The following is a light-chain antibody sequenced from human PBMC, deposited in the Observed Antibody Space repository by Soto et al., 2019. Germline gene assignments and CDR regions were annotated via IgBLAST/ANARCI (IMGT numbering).Light chain of an antibody. J-gene: IGKJ1*01. CDR2: WAS. Sequence: DIVMTQSPDSLAVSLGESATINCKSSQSVLFSSNNKAYLAWYQQKPGQPPKLLIYWASTRESGVPDRLSGSGSGTDFTLTISSLQAEDVAVYYCQQYYSVPPTFGQGTKVEIK. V-gene: IGKV4-1*01. CDR3: QQYYSVPPT. CDR1: QSVLFSSNNKAY.